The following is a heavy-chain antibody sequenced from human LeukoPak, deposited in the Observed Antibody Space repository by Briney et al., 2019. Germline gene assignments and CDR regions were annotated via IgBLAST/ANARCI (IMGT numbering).Heavy chain of an antibody. V-gene: IGHV4-59*01. CDR3: AKYSSGWPYWYFDL. J-gene: IGHJ2*01. Sequence: SGTLSLTCTVSGGSISSSYWSWIRQPPGKGLEWIGYIYHSGSSSYNPSLKSRVTISVDTSKNQFSLKLSSVTAADTAVYYCAKYSSGWPYWYFDLWGRGTLVTVSS. CDR2: IYHSGSS. D-gene: IGHD6-19*01. CDR1: GGSISSSY.